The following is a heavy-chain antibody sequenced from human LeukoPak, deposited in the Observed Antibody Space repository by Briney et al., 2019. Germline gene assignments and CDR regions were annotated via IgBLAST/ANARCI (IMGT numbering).Heavy chain of an antibody. D-gene: IGHD5-18*01. CDR1: GFTLGSHD. CDR3: VREARGYHYTYFDY. J-gene: IGHJ4*02. Sequence: GGSLRLSCTASGFTLGSHDMHWVRQIPGQGLEWVAAVSSGFHAFFADSVQARFTVSREDARKSLYLQMNSLRAGDTAVYYCVREARGYHYTYFDYWGQGTLVTVSS. CDR2: VSSGFHA. V-gene: IGHV3-13*01.